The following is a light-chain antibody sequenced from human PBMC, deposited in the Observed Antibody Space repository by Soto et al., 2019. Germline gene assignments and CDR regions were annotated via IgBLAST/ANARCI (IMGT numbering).Light chain of an antibody. CDR2: DTS. Sequence: EIVLTQSPAPLSFSPGGRAPLSRRALQSVGSFLAWYQQKPGQAPRLLIYDTSIRATGIPARFSGSGSGTDFTLTISSLEPEDFAVYYCQQRNSWPPTFTFGQGTRLEIK. J-gene: IGKJ5*01. CDR1: QSVGSF. V-gene: IGKV3-11*01. CDR3: QQRNSWPPTFT.